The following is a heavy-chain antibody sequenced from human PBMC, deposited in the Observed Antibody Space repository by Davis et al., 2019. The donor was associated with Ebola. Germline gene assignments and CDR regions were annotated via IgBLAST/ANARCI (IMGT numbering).Heavy chain of an antibody. D-gene: IGHD2-15*01. J-gene: IGHJ4*02. CDR2: IYPGDSET. CDR1: GYRFPTYW. Sequence: KVSCKGSGYRFPTYWIGWVRQMPGKGLEWMGIIYPGDSETRYSPSFQGQVTISADKSISTAYLQWSSPKASDTAMYYCARHTLAGVVYIDYWGQGTPVTVSS. CDR3: ARHTLAGVVYIDY. V-gene: IGHV5-51*01.